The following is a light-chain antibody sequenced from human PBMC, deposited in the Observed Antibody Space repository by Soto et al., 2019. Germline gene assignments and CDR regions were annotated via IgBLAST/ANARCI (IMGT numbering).Light chain of an antibody. J-gene: IGKJ1*01. CDR1: QTISSW. CDR3: QHYISFPWT. CDR2: EAS. Sequence: DIQMTQSPSTLSGSVGDRVTITCRASQTISSWLAWYQHKPGEAPKLLIAEASRLESGVPSRFSGGGSGTEFTLTISRLQPDDVATYYCQHYISFPWTFGQGTKVDIK. V-gene: IGKV1-5*01.